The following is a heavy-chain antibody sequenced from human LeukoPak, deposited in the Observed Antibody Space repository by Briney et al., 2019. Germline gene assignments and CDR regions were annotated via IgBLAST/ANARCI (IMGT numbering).Heavy chain of an antibody. CDR2: IYYSGST. J-gene: IGHJ4*02. D-gene: IGHD6-6*01. V-gene: IGHV4-39*07. CDR1: GGSISSSSYC. CDR3: AVWGIAARRVEDY. Sequence: SETLSLTCTVSGGSISSSSYCWGWIRQPPGKGLEWIGSIYYSGSTYYNPSLKSRVTISVDTSKNQFSLKLSSVTAADTAVYYCAVWGIAARRVEDYWGQGTLVTVSS.